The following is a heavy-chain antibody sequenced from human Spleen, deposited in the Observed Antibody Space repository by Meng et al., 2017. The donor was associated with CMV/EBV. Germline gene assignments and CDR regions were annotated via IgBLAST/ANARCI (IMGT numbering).Heavy chain of an antibody. CDR2: IYTSGST. Sequence: VAVQESGPGPVKPSHPLSLTCIVSGGSISSGSYYWSWIRQPAGKGLEWIGRIYTSGSTNYNPSLKSRVTISVDTSKNQFSLKLSSVTAADTAVYYCARGQACCGGDCYQHFDYWGQGTLVTVSS. CDR1: GGSISSGSYY. J-gene: IGHJ4*02. CDR3: ARGQACCGGDCYQHFDY. V-gene: IGHV4-61*02. D-gene: IGHD2-21*02.